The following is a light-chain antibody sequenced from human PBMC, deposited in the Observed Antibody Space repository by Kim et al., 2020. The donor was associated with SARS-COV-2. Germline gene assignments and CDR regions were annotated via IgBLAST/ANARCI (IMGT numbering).Light chain of an antibody. V-gene: IGLV2-14*03. Sequence: QSVLTQPASVSGSPGQSITISCTGTSSDVGGYNFVSWYQQYPGKVPKLMIYDVSSRPSGVSNRFSGSKSGNTASLTISGLQAEDEADYYCSSYTRSSTHVVFGGGTQLTVL. CDR1: SSDVGGYNF. CDR3: SSYTRSSTHVV. CDR2: DVS. J-gene: IGLJ2*01.